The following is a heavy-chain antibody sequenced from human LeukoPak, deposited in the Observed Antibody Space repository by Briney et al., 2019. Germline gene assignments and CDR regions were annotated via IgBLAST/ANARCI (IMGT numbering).Heavy chain of an antibody. D-gene: IGHD6-19*01. Sequence: GASVKVSCKASGYTFMNYGITWVRQAPGQGLEWMGWIGTYNGNTDYAQKFQGRVIMTADTSTTTAHMELRSLRSDDTAVHYCARGRLKRVPFTKVAGALDYWGQGTRVTVPS. J-gene: IGHJ4*02. CDR1: GYTFMNYG. CDR2: IGTYNGNT. CDR3: ARGRLKRVPFTKVAGALDY. V-gene: IGHV1-18*01.